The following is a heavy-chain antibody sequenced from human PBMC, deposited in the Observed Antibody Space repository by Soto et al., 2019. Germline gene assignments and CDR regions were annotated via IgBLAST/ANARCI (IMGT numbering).Heavy chain of an antibody. CDR3: ARDLDRYCSVTSCHAMDV. Sequence: VHLQESGPGLVKPSGTVSLTCAVSGGSIRSTNWWAWVRQTPGKGLEWIGEVYHNGTSNYNPSLKGRATISVDRSKDQVSLRLNSVIDADTAVYYCARDLDRYCSVTSCHAMDVWGQGTPVTVSS. CDR1: GGSIRSTNW. V-gene: IGHV4-4*02. D-gene: IGHD2-15*01. CDR2: VYHNGTS. J-gene: IGHJ6*02.